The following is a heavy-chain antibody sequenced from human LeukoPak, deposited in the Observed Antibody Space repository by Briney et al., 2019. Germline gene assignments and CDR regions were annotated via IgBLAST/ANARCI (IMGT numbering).Heavy chain of an antibody. J-gene: IGHJ6*03. CDR3: ARSSEGRYYYDSSGFSYYYYYMDV. D-gene: IGHD3-22*01. Sequence: PSETLSLTCTVSGGSIGSHYWTWIRQTPGKGLEWIGYVYDIGSTKYNPSLKSRVTISVDTSKNQFSLKLSSVTAADTAVYYCARSSEGRYYYDSSGFSYYYYYMDVWGKGTTATISS. V-gene: IGHV4-59*11. CDR1: GGSIGSHY. CDR2: VYDIGST.